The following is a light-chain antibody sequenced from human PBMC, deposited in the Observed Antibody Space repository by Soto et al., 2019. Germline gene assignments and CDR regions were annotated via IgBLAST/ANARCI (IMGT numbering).Light chain of an antibody. CDR3: NSYTSDTTVTYV. CDR1: SSDVGGYNY. CDR2: DVS. J-gene: IGLJ1*01. Sequence: QSALTQPASVSGSPGQSITISCTGTSSDVGGYNYVSWYQQHPGKAPKLIIYDVSNRPSGVSNRFSGSKSGNTASLTISGLQAEDEADYYCNSYTSDTTVTYVFGSGTKLTVL. V-gene: IGLV2-14*03.